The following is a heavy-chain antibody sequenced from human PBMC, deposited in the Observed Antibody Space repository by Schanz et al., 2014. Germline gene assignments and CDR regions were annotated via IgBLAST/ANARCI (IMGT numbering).Heavy chain of an antibody. CDR2: IKSKTDGGTR. CDR1: GFTLNNAW. Sequence: EVHLVESGGGLVQPGGSLRLSCAASGFTLNNAWMNWVRQAPGKGLQWVARIKSKTDGGTRDYAAPVKGRFTISTDDSKTTVYLQMTSLQTEDTAVYSCTADLWFGAVWGVWWGQGTLVTVSS. J-gene: IGHJ4*02. CDR3: TADLWFGAVWGVW. D-gene: IGHD3-10*01. V-gene: IGHV3-15*01.